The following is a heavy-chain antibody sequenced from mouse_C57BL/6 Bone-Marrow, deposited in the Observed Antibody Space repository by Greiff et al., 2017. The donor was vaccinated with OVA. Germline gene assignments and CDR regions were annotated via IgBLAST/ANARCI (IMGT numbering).Heavy chain of an antibody. D-gene: IGHD2-4*01. Sequence: EVMLVESGGDLVKPGGSLKLSCAASGFTFSSYGMSWVRQTPDKRLEWVATISSGGSYTYYPDSVKGRFTISRDNAKNTLYLQMSSLKSEDTAMYYCARLPYDYDGFAYWGQGTLVTVSA. CDR3: ARLPYDYDGFAY. J-gene: IGHJ3*01. CDR1: GFTFSSYG. CDR2: ISSGGSYT. V-gene: IGHV5-6*01.